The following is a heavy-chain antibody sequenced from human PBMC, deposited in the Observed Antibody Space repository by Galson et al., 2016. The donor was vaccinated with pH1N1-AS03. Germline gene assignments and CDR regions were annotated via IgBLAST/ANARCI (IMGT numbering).Heavy chain of an antibody. V-gene: IGHV3-23*01. CDR1: GFTFSTFA. CDR3: AKGGYCSSLSCRSPSGRMDV. Sequence: SLRLSCAASGFTFSTFAISWLRQAPGKGLDWVSAVSGSGGGTYYADSVKGRFTISRGNSKNTLYLRMNTLRAEDTAVYYCAKGGYCSSLSCRSPSGRMDVWGKGTTVTVSA. CDR2: VSGSGGGT. J-gene: IGHJ6*04. D-gene: IGHD2-2*01.